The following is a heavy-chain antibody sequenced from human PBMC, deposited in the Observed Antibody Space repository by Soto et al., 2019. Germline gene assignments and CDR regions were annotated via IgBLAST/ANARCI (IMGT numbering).Heavy chain of an antibody. J-gene: IGHJ5*02. V-gene: IGHV4-31*03. CDR1: GGSISSGGYY. D-gene: IGHD3-16*02. CDR2: IYYSGST. CDR3: ARVVMITFGGVIVPNWFDP. Sequence: QVQLQESGPGLVKPSQTLSLTCTVSGGSISSGGYYWSWIRQHPGKGLEWIGYIYYSGSTYYNPSLKSRVTISVDTSKNQFSLKLSSVTAADTAVYYCARVVMITFGGVIVPNWFDPWGQGTLVTVSS.